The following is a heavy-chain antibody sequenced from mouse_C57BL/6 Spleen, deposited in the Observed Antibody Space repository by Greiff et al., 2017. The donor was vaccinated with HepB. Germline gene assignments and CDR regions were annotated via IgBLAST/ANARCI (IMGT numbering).Heavy chain of an antibody. CDR2: IDPEDGDT. CDR1: GFNITAYS. CDR3: TTLATVVATDWYFDV. Sequence: DVHLVESGAELVRPGASVKLSCTASGFNITAYSMHWVKQRPEQGLEWIGRIDPEDGDTEYAPKFQGKATMTADTSSNTAYLQLSSLTSEDTAVYYCTTLATVVATDWYFDVWGTGTTVTVSS. D-gene: IGHD1-1*01. V-gene: IGHV14-1*01. J-gene: IGHJ1*03.